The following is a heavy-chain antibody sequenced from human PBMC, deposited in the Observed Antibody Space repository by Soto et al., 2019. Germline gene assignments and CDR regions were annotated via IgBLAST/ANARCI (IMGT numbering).Heavy chain of an antibody. D-gene: IGHD4-17*01. CDR2: INHSGST. J-gene: IGHJ4*02. CDR1: GGSFSGYY. Sequence: QVQLQQWGAGLLKPSETLSLTCAVYGGSFSGYYWSWIRQPPGKGLEWIGEINHSGSTNYNPSLKSRVTISVDTSKNHFSMNLSSVTDADTAVYYCAREHYGDYSDKFDYWGQGTLVTVSS. V-gene: IGHV4-34*01. CDR3: AREHYGDYSDKFDY.